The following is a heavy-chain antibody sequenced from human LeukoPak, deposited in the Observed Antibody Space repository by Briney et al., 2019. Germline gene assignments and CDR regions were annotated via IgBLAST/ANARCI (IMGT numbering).Heavy chain of an antibody. Sequence: GGSLRLSCAASGFTFSSYSMNWVRQAPVKGLEWVSYISSSSSSTIYYADSVKGRFTISRDNAKNSLYLQMNSLRDEDTAVYYCAKVEGVYYYYYGMDVWGQGTTVTVSS. CDR1: GFTFSSYS. D-gene: IGHD3-16*01. CDR3: AKVEGVYYYYYGMDV. CDR2: ISSSSSSTI. V-gene: IGHV3-48*02. J-gene: IGHJ6*02.